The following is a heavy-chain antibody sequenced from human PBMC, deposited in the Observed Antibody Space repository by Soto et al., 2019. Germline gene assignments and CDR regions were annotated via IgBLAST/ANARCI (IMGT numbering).Heavy chain of an antibody. V-gene: IGHV3-9*01. Sequence: GGSLRLSCAASGFTFDDYAMHWVRQAPGKGLEWVSGISWNSGSIGYADSVKGRFTISRDNAKNSLYLQMNSLRAEDTALYYCAKGPIAAAGSTFDIWGQGTMVTVSS. D-gene: IGHD6-13*01. CDR1: GFTFDDYA. CDR2: ISWNSGSI. CDR3: AKGPIAAAGSTFDI. J-gene: IGHJ3*02.